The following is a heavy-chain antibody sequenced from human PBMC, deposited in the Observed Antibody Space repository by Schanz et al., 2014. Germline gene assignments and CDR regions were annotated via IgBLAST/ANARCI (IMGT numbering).Heavy chain of an antibody. CDR3: AKNQYDDVDLSSFYFDF. Sequence: EVHLLESGGGLVQPGGSLRLSCAASGFSFGTYAMSWVRQAPGKGLLWVSSISGTGGDDTYYADSVKGRFTISRDNSKNTVYLQMNSLRPEDTAIYYCAKNQYDDVDLSSFYFDFWGQGTLVTVSS. J-gene: IGHJ4*02. D-gene: IGHD3-10*02. V-gene: IGHV3-23*01. CDR1: GFSFGTYA. CDR2: ISGTGGDDT.